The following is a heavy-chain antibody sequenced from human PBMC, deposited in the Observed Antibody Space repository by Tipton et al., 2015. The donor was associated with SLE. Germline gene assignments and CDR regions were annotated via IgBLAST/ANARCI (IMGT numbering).Heavy chain of an antibody. CDR2: INHSGST. CDR1: GGSFSGYY. CDR3: ASLRTEYYYGSRADY. Sequence: TLSLTCAVYGGSFSGYYWSWIRQPPGKGLEWIGEINHSGSTNYNPPLKSRVTISVDTSKNQFSLKLSPVTAADTAVYYCASLRTEYYYGSRADYWGQGTLVTVSS. J-gene: IGHJ4*02. V-gene: IGHV4-34*01. D-gene: IGHD3-10*01.